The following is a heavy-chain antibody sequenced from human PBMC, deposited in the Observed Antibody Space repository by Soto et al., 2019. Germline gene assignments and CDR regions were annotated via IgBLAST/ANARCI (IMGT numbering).Heavy chain of an antibody. CDR2: ISYDGSNK. V-gene: IGHV3-30*18. CDR1: GFTFSSYG. D-gene: IGHD6-19*01. J-gene: IGHJ1*01. CDR3: AKGPFGYSSGWCLQH. Sequence: QVQLVESGGGVVQPGRSLRLSCAASGFTFSSYGMHWVRQAPGKGLEWVAVISYDGSNKYYADSVKGRFTISRDNSKNTLYLQMNSLRAEDTAVYYCAKGPFGYSSGWCLQHCGQGTLVTVSS.